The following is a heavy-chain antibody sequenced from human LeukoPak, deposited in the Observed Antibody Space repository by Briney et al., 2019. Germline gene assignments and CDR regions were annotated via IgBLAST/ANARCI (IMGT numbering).Heavy chain of an antibody. D-gene: IGHD1-14*01. V-gene: IGHV1-2*02. J-gene: IGHJ4*02. CDR2: INTNSGGT. CDR1: GYTFTVYY. Sequence: GASVNVSCKSSGYTFTVYYMHWVRQAPGPGHERMGWINTNSGGTNYAQKFQGRVTMTRDTSISTAYMELRRLRSDDTAVYYCARVPLEPGYDYWGQGTLVTVSS. CDR3: ARVPLEPGYDY.